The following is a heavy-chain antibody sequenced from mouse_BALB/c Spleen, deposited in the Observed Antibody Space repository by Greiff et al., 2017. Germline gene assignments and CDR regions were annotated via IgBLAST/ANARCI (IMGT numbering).Heavy chain of an antibody. CDR3: ASWVYGSSSYFDV. D-gene: IGHD1-1*01. CDR1: GFTFSSYA. V-gene: IGHV5-6-5*01. J-gene: IGHJ1*01. CDR2: ISSGGST. Sequence: EVQGVESGGGLVKPGGSLNLSCAASGFTFSSYAMSWVRQTPEKRLEWVAAISSGGSTYYPDSVKGRFTISRENARNILYLQMSSLRSEDTAMYYCASWVYGSSSYFDVWGAGTTVTVSS.